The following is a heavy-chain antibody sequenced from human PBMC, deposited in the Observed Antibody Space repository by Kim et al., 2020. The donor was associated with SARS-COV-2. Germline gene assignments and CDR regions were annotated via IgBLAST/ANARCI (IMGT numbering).Heavy chain of an antibody. CDR1: GFTFSSYS. CDR2: ISSSSSYI. CDR3: ARTTSQMWFTFGPLEYFDY. V-gene: IGHV3-21*01. Sequence: GGSLRLSCAASGFTFSSYSMNWVRQAPGKGLEWVSSISSSSSYIYYADSVKGRFTISRDNAKNSLYLQMNSLRAEDTAVYYCARTTSQMWFTFGPLEYFDYWGQGTLVTVSS. D-gene: IGHD3-16*01. J-gene: IGHJ4*02.